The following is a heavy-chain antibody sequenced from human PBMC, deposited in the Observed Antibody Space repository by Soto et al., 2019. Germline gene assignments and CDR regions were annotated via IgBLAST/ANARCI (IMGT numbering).Heavy chain of an antibody. Sequence: GSSVKVSWKTSGDTFASYDINWVRQASGQGLEWMGWMSPNSGYTDYAQKFQGRVTMTRDTSISTAYMELSSLTSEDTAVYYCARGVDRGVDYWGQGSQVTVSS. CDR3: ARGVDRGVDY. V-gene: IGHV1-8*01. D-gene: IGHD1-26*01. CDR1: GDTFASYD. J-gene: IGHJ4*02. CDR2: MSPNSGYT.